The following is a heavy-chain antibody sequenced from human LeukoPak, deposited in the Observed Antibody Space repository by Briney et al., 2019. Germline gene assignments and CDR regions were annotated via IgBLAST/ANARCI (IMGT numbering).Heavy chain of an antibody. CDR2: ISSSSRYI. D-gene: IGHD2-2*01. J-gene: IGHJ6*03. CDR3: ARGPVIVVVPAAITGYYYMDV. Sequence: RGSLRLSGAASGFTFSSYSMNWVRQAPGKGLEWVSSISSSSRYIYYADSVKGRFTISRDNAKNSLYLQINSLSADDTAVYYSARGPVIVVVPAAITGYYYMDVWGKGTTVTVSS. CDR1: GFTFSSYS. V-gene: IGHV3-21*01.